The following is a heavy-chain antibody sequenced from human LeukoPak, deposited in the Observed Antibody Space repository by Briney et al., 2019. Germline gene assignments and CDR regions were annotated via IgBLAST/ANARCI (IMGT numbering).Heavy chain of an antibody. CDR1: GYTLTSYD. J-gene: IGHJ4*02. CDR2: MNPNSGNT. V-gene: IGHV1-8*01. Sequence: ASVKVSCKASGYTLTSYDINWVRQATGRGLEWMGWMNPNSGNTGYAQKFQGRVTMTRNTSISTAYMELSSLRSEDTAVYYCARGRVTRARLRRDGYLLDYWGQGTLVTVSS. D-gene: IGHD5-24*01. CDR3: ARGRVTRARLRRDGYLLDY.